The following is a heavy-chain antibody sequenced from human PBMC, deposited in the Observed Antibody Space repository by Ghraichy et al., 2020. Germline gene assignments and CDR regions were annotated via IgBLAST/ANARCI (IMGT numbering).Heavy chain of an antibody. J-gene: IGHJ4*02. V-gene: IGHV4-59*01. CDR3: ARVVYEYSSDWYLYYFDY. CDR1: GGSISSYY. CDR2: IYYSGTT. D-gene: IGHD6-19*01. Sequence: SETLSLTCTVSGGSISSYYWSWIRQPPGTGLEWIGYIYYSGTTNYNPSLKSRVTISVDTSKNQFSLKLSSVTAADTAVYYCARVVYEYSSDWYLYYFDYWGPGTLVTVSS.